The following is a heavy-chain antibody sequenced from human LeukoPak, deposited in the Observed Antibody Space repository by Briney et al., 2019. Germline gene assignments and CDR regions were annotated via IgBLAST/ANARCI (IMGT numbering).Heavy chain of an antibody. CDR2: IYSGGST. V-gene: IGHV3-53*01. D-gene: IGHD6-13*01. CDR1: GFTVSSNY. J-gene: IGHJ4*02. CDR3: ARDSHSSSWYPPFDY. Sequence: GGSLRLSCAASGFTVSSNYMSWVRQAPGKGLDWVSIIYSGGSTYYADSVKGRFTISRDNSKNTLYLQMNSLRAEDTAVYYCARDSHSSSWYPPFDYWGQGTLVTVSS.